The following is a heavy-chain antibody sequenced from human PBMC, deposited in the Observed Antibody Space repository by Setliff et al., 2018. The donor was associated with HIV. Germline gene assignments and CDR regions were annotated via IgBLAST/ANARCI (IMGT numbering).Heavy chain of an antibody. CDR2: ISYSGTT. Sequence: PSETLSLTCSVSGGSISTRSPYYWGWIRQPPGKGLEWTGSISYSGTTYYNPSLKSRVTISVDTSNNQFFLKLTSVTAADTAAYYCARGDHRIIAAAGSGWFDPWGQGTLVTVSS. V-gene: IGHV4-39*01. D-gene: IGHD6-13*01. CDR3: ARGDHRIIAAAGSGWFDP. J-gene: IGHJ5*02. CDR1: GGSISTRSPYY.